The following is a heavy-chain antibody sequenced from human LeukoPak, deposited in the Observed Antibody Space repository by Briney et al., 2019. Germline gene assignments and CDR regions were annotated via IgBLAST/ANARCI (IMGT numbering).Heavy chain of an antibody. CDR2: MYYSGST. Sequence: SETLFLTCTVSGGSVSSGSYYWSWIRQPPGKGLEWIANMYYSGSTNYNPSLKSRVTISVNTSKNQFSLKLSSVTAADTAVYYCARGHVLRYFDWLLGDAFDIWGQGTMVTVSS. D-gene: IGHD3-9*01. V-gene: IGHV4-61*01. CDR3: ARGHVLRYFDWLLGDAFDI. J-gene: IGHJ3*02. CDR1: GGSVSSGSYY.